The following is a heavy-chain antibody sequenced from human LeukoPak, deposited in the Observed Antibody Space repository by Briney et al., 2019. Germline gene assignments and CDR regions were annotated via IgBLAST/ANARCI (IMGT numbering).Heavy chain of an antibody. CDR3: ARDLYGDYPWDY. Sequence: PGGSLRLSCAASGFTFSSYGMHWVRQAPGKGLEWVAVIWYDGSNKYYADSVKGRFTISRDNSKNTLYLQMNSLRAEDTAVYYCARDLYGDYPWDYWGQGTLVTVSS. J-gene: IGHJ4*02. CDR2: IWYDGSNK. CDR1: GFTFSSYG. D-gene: IGHD4-17*01. V-gene: IGHV3-33*01.